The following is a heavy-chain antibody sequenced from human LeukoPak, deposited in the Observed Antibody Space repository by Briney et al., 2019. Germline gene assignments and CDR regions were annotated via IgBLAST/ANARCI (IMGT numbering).Heavy chain of an antibody. V-gene: IGHV4-61*02. CDR3: ARDHANYYDSSGWMI. Sequence: PSETLSLTCTVSGGSISSGSYYWSWIRQPAGKGLEWIGRIYTSGSTNYNPSLKSRVTISVDTSKNQFSLKLSSVTAADTAVYYCARDHANYYDSSGWMIWGQGTLVTVSS. D-gene: IGHD3-22*01. CDR2: IYTSGST. CDR1: GGSISSGSYY. J-gene: IGHJ4*02.